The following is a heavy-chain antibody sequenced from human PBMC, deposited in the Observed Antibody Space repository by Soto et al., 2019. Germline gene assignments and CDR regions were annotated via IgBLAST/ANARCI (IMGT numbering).Heavy chain of an antibody. Sequence: ASVKVSCKASGGTFSSYAISWVRQAPGQGLEWMGGIIPIFGTANYAQKFQGRLTITADESTSTAYMDLSSLRSEDTAVYYCARAGYCSSTSCYNYYYYGMDVWGQGTTVTVSS. D-gene: IGHD2-2*02. J-gene: IGHJ6*02. CDR1: GGTFSSYA. V-gene: IGHV1-69*13. CDR3: ARAGYCSSTSCYNYYYYGMDV. CDR2: IIPIFGTA.